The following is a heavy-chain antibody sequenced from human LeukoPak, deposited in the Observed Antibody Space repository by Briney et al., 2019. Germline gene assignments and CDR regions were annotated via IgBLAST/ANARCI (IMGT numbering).Heavy chain of an antibody. CDR2: ISAYNGNT. Sequence: ASVKVSCKASGGTFSSYAISWVRQAPGQGLEWMGWISAYNGNTNYAQKFQGRVTMTRNTSISTAYMELSSLRSDDTALYYCARGGLRLGLDAFDIWGQGTTVTVSS. V-gene: IGHV1-8*02. CDR3: ARGGLRLGLDAFDI. J-gene: IGHJ3*02. CDR1: GGTFSSYA. D-gene: IGHD6-19*01.